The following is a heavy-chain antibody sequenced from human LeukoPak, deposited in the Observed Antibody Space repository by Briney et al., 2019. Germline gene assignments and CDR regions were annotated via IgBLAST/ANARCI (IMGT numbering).Heavy chain of an antibody. J-gene: IGHJ4*02. CDR2: IYYSGST. V-gene: IGHV4-39*02. CDR1: GGSISSSSYY. Sequence: SETLSLTCTVSGGSISSSSYYWGWIRQPPGKGLEWIGSIYYSGSTYYSPSLKSRVTISVDTSKNQFSLKLSSVTAADTAVYYCARDGYNPIDYWGQGTLVTASS. D-gene: IGHD5-24*01. CDR3: ARDGYNPIDY.